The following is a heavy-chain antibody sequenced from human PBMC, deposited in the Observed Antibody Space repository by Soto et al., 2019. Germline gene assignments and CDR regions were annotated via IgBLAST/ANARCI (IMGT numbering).Heavy chain of an antibody. D-gene: IGHD1-26*01. J-gene: IGHJ4*02. Sequence: GGSLRLSCAASGFNFSRYGMRWVRQAPGKGLEWVAVITFDGNYKYYADSVKGRFTISRDNSNNTLSLQPNSLRAEDWAVYYCAKESPGAATPFLDYWGQGALVTVSS. CDR2: ITFDGNYK. CDR1: GFNFSRYG. CDR3: AKESPGAATPFLDY. V-gene: IGHV3-30*18.